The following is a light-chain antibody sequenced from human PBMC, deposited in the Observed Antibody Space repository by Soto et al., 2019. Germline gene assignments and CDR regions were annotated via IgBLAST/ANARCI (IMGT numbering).Light chain of an antibody. J-gene: IGKJ2*01. CDR3: QQYSSWYT. CDR1: QSISSW. Sequence: DIQMTQSPSTLSASVGDRVTISCRASQSISSWLAWYHQKPGKAPKFLIYNASSVESGVPSRFSGSGSGTEFTLPISSLQPDVFATYYCQQYSSWYTFGQGTKVEIK. V-gene: IGKV1-5*03. CDR2: NAS.